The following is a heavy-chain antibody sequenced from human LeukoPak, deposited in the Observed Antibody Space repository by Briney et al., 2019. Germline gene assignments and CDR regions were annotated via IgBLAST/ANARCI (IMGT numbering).Heavy chain of an antibody. CDR2: ISSSSSTI. CDR1: GVTFSSYS. D-gene: IGHD3-3*01. J-gene: IGHJ4*02. CDR3: ARDDYDFWSGDTARFDY. Sequence: PGGSLRLSCAASGVTFSSYSMNWVRQAPGKGLEWVSYISSSSSTIYYADSVKGRFTISRDNAKNSLYLQMNSLRAEDTAVYYCARDDYDFWSGDTARFDYWGQGTLVTVSS. V-gene: IGHV3-48*01.